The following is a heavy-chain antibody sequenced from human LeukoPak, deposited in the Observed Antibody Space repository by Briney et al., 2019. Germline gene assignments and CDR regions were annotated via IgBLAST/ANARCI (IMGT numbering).Heavy chain of an antibody. CDR3: ARDRKNEWLLRYDAFDI. Sequence: PGGSLRLSCAASGFTFSSYSMNWVRQAPGKGLEWVAVIWYDGRNKYYADSVKGRFTISRDNSKNTLFLQMHSLRAEDTAVYYCARDRKNEWLLRYDAFDIWGQGTMVTVSS. D-gene: IGHD3-22*01. J-gene: IGHJ3*02. V-gene: IGHV3-33*08. CDR2: IWYDGRNK. CDR1: GFTFSSYS.